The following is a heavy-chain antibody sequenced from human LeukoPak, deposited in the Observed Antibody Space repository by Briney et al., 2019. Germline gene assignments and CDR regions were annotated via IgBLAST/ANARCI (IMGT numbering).Heavy chain of an antibody. D-gene: IGHD2-2*02. V-gene: IGHV3-13*01. J-gene: IGHJ3*02. CDR3: VRACTDTRCYTPSGLDM. Sequence: GGSLRLPCAASGFSISGYDMHWVRQVRGRGLEWVSVSGAAGGTFYAGSVKGRFTISRESGKNALYLQMNSLRAGDTAVYYCVRACTDTRCYTPSGLDMWGQGTTVTVSS. CDR2: SGAAGGT. CDR1: GFSISGYD.